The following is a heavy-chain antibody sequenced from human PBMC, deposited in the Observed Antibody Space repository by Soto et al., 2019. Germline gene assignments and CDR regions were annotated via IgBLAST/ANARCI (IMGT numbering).Heavy chain of an antibody. D-gene: IGHD6-19*01. J-gene: IGHJ5*02. CDR2: IIPIFGTA. V-gene: IGHV1-69*13. CDR1: GGTFSSYA. Sequence: SVKVSCKASGGTFSSYASSGVRQAPGQGLEWMGGIIPIFGTANYAQKFQGRVTITADESTSTAYMELSSLRSEDTAVYYCARDPYSRGWRAKKWFDPWGQRTLVTVSS. CDR3: ARDPYSRGWRAKKWFDP.